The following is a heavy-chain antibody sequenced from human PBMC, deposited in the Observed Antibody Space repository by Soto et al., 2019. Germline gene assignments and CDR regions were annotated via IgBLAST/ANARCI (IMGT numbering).Heavy chain of an antibody. V-gene: IGHV4-34*01. CDR1: GGSFSGYY. CDR2: INHSGST. J-gene: IGHJ6*03. Sequence: QVQLQQWGAGLLKPSETLSLTCAVYGGSFSGYYWSWIRQPPGKGLEWIGEINHSGSTNYNPSLKSRFTISVDTSKNQFSLKLSSVTAADTAVYYCARGYHYYYYYMDVWGKGTTVTVSS. CDR3: ARGYHYYYYYMDV.